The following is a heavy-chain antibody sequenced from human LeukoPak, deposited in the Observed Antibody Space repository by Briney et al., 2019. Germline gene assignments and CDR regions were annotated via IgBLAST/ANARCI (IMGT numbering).Heavy chain of an antibody. Sequence: PSETLSLTCTVSGGSISSGGYYWSWIRQHPGKGLEWIGYIYYSGSTYYNPSLKSRVTISVDTSKNQFSLKLSSVTAADTAVYYCASNYYDSSALDYWGQGTLVTVSS. V-gene: IGHV4-31*03. CDR1: GGSISSGGYY. CDR2: IYYSGST. J-gene: IGHJ4*02. CDR3: ASNYYDSSALDY. D-gene: IGHD3-22*01.